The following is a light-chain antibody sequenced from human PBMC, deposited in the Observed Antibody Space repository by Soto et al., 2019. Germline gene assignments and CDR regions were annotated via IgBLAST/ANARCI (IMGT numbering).Light chain of an antibody. CDR1: QSVSSNY. J-gene: IGKJ4*01. CDR3: QQYGSSPLT. V-gene: IGKV3-20*01. CDR2: GVS. Sequence: EIVLTQSPRTLSLSAGERATLSCRASQSVSSNYFAWFQQRPGQAPRLLIYGVSTRATGTPDRFSASGSATEFTLNINRLEPEDFAVYYCQQYGSSPLTFGGGTKVDI.